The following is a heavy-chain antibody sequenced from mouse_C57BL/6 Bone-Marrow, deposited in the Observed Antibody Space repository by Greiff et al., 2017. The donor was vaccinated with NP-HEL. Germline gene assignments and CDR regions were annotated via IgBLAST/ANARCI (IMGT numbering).Heavy chain of an antibody. CDR3: ASSPYYYGSSYPFAY. CDR2: IWGVGST. CDR1: GFSLTSYG. V-gene: IGHV2-6*01. Sequence: VQLKESGPGLVAPSQSLSITCTVSGFSLTSYGVDWVRQSPGKGLEWLGVIWGVGSTNYNSALKSRLSISKDNSKSQVFLKMNSLQTDDTAMYYCASSPYYYGSSYPFAYWGQGTLVTVSA. D-gene: IGHD1-1*01. J-gene: IGHJ3*01.